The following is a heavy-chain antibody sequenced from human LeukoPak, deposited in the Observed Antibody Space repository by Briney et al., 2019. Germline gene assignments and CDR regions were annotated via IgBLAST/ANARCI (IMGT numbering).Heavy chain of an antibody. CDR2: IYHSGST. CDR1: GGSISSSNW. J-gene: IGHJ4*02. CDR3: ASLPSLGYFDWLPRDY. D-gene: IGHD3-9*01. Sequence: SETLSLTCAVSGGSISSSNWWSWVRQPPGKGLEWIGEIYHSGSTNYNPSLKSRVTISVDTSKNQFSLKLSSVTAADTAVYYCASLPSLGYFDWLPRDYWGQGTLVTVSS. V-gene: IGHV4-4*02.